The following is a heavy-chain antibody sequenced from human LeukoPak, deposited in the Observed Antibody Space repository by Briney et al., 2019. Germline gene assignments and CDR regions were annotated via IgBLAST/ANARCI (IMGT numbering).Heavy chain of an antibody. D-gene: IGHD4-17*01. CDR3: ARQGYADFSSRPFDY. J-gene: IGHJ4*02. Sequence: SETLSLTCAVYGGAFSGYYWSWIRQPPGKGLEWIGEINHSGSTYYNPSLKSRVTISVDTSKNQISLKLRSVTAADTAMYYCARQGYADFSSRPFDYWGQGTLVTVSS. CDR1: GGAFSGYY. V-gene: IGHV4-34*01. CDR2: INHSGST.